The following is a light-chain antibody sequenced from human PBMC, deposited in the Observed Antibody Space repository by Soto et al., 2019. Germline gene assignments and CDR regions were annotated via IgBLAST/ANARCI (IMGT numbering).Light chain of an antibody. CDR3: PQSNNWHPST. V-gene: IGKV3-11*01. J-gene: IGKJ5*01. CDR2: DSS. Sequence: IVLTQSPSTLSLSPGERATLSCRASQSVRRYLAWYQQKPGQAPRHLIYDSSTRATGTPATFSGTGSETDFTLTITNLEPYDFAVDCCPQSNNWHPSTVGQGTRLES. CDR1: QSVRRY.